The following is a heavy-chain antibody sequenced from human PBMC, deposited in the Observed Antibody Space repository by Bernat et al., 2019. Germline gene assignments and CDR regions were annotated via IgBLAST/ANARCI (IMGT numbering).Heavy chain of an antibody. CDR2: ISLYTGNT. J-gene: IGHJ4*02. CDR3: ARADGATMYYFDY. CDR1: GYTFSNYG. V-gene: IGHV1-18*01. Sequence: QVQLVQSGAEVKKPGSSVKVSCKTSGYTFSNYGISWVRQAPGQGLEWMGWISLYTGNTDYAQKLQGRATVTTDTSTTTAYLELRSLRSDDTAVYYCARADGATMYYFDYWGQGTLVTVSS. D-gene: IGHD5-12*01.